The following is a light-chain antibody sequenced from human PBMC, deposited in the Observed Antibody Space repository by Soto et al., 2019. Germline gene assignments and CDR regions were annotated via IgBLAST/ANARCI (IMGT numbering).Light chain of an antibody. CDR1: QSVSSTY. CDR2: GVS. J-gene: IGKJ1*01. V-gene: IGKV3-20*01. CDR3: QQYGRSPLT. Sequence: EIVLTQSPGTLSLSPGERATLSCRASQSVSSTYLAWYQQKPGQAPRLLIYGVSSRATGIPDRFSASGSGADFTLTISRLEPEDFAVYYCQQYGRSPLTFGQGTKVEIK.